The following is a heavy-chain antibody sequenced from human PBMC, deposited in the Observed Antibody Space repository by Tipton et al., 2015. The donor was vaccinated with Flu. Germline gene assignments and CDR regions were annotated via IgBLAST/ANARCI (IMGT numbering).Heavy chain of an antibody. D-gene: IGHD2-15*01. Sequence: SLRLSCAASGFTFSSYWMSWVRQAPGKGLEWVANIKQDGSVKYYVDSVKGRFTISRDNSKNTLYLQMNNLRPEDTAFYYCARALASGEASWGQGTLVTVSS. J-gene: IGHJ5*02. CDR2: IKQDGSVK. CDR3: ARALASGEAS. V-gene: IGHV3-7*03. CDR1: GFTFSSYW.